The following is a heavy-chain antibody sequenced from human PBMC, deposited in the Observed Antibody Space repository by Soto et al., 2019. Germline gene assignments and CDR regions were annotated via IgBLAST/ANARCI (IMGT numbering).Heavy chain of an antibody. CDR2: VYHTGDT. D-gene: IGHD2-21*02. Sequence: SEALSLTCGVSGGTVASSHWWSWVRQSPGGGLEWIGNVYHTGDTNFNPSLQSRVTISVDKSNNQFSLRLNSLTAADTAVYFCAREIVTAGGNNYFDPWGPGTLVTVSS. CDR3: AREIVTAGGNNYFDP. V-gene: IGHV4-4*02. CDR1: GGTVASSHW. J-gene: IGHJ5*02.